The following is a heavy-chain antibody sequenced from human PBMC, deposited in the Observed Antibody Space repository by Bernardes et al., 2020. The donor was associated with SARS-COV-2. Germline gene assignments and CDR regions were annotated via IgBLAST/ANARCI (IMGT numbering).Heavy chain of an antibody. Sequence: SETLSLTCTVSGGSISSYYWSWIRQPPGKGLEWIGYIYYSGSTNYNPSLKSRVTISVDTSKNQFSLKLSSVTAADTAVYYCARMSLGYCSSTSCDTAFDPWGQGTLVTVSS. J-gene: IGHJ5*02. D-gene: IGHD2-2*01. CDR2: IYYSGST. CDR3: ARMSLGYCSSTSCDTAFDP. V-gene: IGHV4-59*01. CDR1: GGSISSYY.